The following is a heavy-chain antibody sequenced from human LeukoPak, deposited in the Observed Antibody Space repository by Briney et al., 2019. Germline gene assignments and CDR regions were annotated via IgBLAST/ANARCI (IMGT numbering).Heavy chain of an antibody. CDR1: GGSFSGYY. CDR3: ARPSAGIVVVPAAMRAPSYYYGMDV. J-gene: IGHJ6*02. V-gene: IGHV4-34*01. Sequence: KTSETLSLTCAVYGGSFSGYYWSWIRQPPGKGLEWIGEINHSGSTNYNPSLKSRVTISVGTSKNQFSLKLSSVTAADTAVYYCARPSAGIVVVPAAMRAPSYYYGMDVWGQGTTVTVSS. D-gene: IGHD2-2*01. CDR2: INHSGST.